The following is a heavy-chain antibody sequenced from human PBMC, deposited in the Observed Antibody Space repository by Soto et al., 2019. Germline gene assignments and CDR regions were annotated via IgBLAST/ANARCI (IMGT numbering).Heavy chain of an antibody. CDR3: ARPYRYDGILTGNAHTDHFDH. CDR1: GYRFTSYW. J-gene: IGHJ4*02. V-gene: IGHV5-51*01. Sequence: GESLKISWNASGYRFTSYWIGWVRQMPGKGLEWMGIIDPADSNTRYSPSFQGQVTISADKSITTAYLQWSSLKASDTAMYYCARPYRYDGILTGNAHTDHFDHWGQGTQVTVSS. D-gene: IGHD3-9*01. CDR2: IDPADSNT.